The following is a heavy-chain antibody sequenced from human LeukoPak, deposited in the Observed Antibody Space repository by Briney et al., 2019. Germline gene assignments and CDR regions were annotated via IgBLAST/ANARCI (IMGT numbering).Heavy chain of an antibody. J-gene: IGHJ4*02. CDR3: ARYYYGDYSDYYFDY. CDR1: GGSVSSYY. V-gene: IGHV4-59*02. CDR2: IYYSGST. D-gene: IGHD4-17*01. Sequence: PSETLSLTCTVSGGSVSSYYWSWIRQPPGKGLEWIGYIYYSGSTNYTPSLKSRVTISVDTSKNQFSLKLSSVTAADTAVYYCARYYYGDYSDYYFDYWGQGTLVTVSS.